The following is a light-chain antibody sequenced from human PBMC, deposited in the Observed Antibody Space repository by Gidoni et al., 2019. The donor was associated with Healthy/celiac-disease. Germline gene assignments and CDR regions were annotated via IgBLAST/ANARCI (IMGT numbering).Light chain of an antibody. CDR3: QQYNSYPWT. V-gene: IGKV1-5*03. CDR2: KAS. CDR1: QSISSW. J-gene: IGKJ1*01. Sequence: DIQLTHSPSTLSASVGDRVTITCRDSQSISSWLAWYQQKPGKAPKLLIYKASSLESGVPSRFSGSGSGTEFTLTISSLQPDDFATYYCQQYNSYPWTFGQGTKVEIK.